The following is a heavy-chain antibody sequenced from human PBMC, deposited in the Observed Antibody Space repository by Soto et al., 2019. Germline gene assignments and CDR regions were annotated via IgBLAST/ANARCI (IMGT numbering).Heavy chain of an antibody. J-gene: IGHJ4*02. Sequence: SETLSLTCTVSGGSISSYYWSWIRQPPGKGLEWIGYIYYSGSTNYNPSLKSRVTISVDTSKNQFSLKLSSVTAADTAVYYCTRQDIAAAGTDYWGQGTLVTVSS. CDR3: TRQDIAAAGTDY. CDR1: GGSISSYY. D-gene: IGHD6-13*01. V-gene: IGHV4-59*08. CDR2: IYYSGST.